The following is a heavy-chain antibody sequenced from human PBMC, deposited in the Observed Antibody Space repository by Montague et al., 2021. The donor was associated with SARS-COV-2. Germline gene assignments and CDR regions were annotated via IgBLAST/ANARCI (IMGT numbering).Heavy chain of an antibody. V-gene: IGHV4-61*01. Sequence: SETLSLTCSVSGVTVSSHSYYWSWIRQPPGKGLEWIGNISNTGSTSYKPSLKSRVTISQDTSKNEFSLKMASVTAADTAVYYCARVFDVYGCSSYIFHNWGQGTLVTVSS. CDR2: ISNTGST. D-gene: IGHD3-10*01. CDR1: GVTVSSHSYY. CDR3: ARVFDVYGCSSYIFHN. J-gene: IGHJ4*02.